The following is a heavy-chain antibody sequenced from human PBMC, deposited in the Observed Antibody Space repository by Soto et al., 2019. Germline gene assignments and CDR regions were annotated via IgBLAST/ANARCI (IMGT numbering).Heavy chain of an antibody. Sequence: PLGGSLRLSCAASGFTFSNYAMSWVRQAPGKGLEWVSYISNTGGRTNYADSVKGRFSISRDNSKNTLYLQMNSLRAEDTAIYYCAKSGYTPHNWFDPWGQGNMVTVSS. CDR3: AKSGYTPHNWFDP. D-gene: IGHD5-18*01. CDR1: GFTFSNYA. CDR2: ISNTGGRT. V-gene: IGHV3-23*01. J-gene: IGHJ5*02.